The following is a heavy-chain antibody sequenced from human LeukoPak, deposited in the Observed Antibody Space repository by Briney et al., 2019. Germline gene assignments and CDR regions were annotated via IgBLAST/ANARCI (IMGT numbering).Heavy chain of an antibody. Sequence: SETLSLTCAVNGGPFSNYYWTWIRQPPGEGPEWIGEVHYAGGTNYNPSLKSRVTISIDTSKSQFSLHLTSVTAADTAVYYCAHTNSWFRFFEHWGQGTLVIVSS. CDR3: AHTNSWFRFFEH. CDR2: VHYAGGT. J-gene: IGHJ4*02. D-gene: IGHD2-2*01. CDR1: GGPFSNYY. V-gene: IGHV4-34*01.